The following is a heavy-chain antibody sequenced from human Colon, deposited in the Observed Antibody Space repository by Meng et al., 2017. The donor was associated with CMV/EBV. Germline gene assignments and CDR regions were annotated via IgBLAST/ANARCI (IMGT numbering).Heavy chain of an antibody. V-gene: IGHV4-59*01. J-gene: IGHJ3*01. CDR2: IYYSGST. Sequence: SETLSLTCTVSGGSISSYFWSWIRQPPGKGLEWIGYIYYSGSTNYNPSLKSRVTISVDTSKNQFSLKLSSVTAADTAVYYCARDRNIDVVIALRSSFDVWGEGTMVTVSS. D-gene: IGHD2-21*01. CDR1: GGSISSYF. CDR3: ARDRNIDVVIALRSSFDV.